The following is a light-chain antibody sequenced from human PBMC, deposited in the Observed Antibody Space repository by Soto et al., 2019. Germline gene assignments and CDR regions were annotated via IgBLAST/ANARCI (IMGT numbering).Light chain of an antibody. Sequence: DIQMTQSPSTLSASVGDRVTITCRASQSVSTWLAWYQQKPGKVPKLLIYKAYSLESGVPSRFSGSGSGTEFTLTISSLLPDDFATYYCQRYNSNPLTFGGGTKVEIK. V-gene: IGKV1-5*03. J-gene: IGKJ4*01. CDR2: KAY. CDR3: QRYNSNPLT. CDR1: QSVSTW.